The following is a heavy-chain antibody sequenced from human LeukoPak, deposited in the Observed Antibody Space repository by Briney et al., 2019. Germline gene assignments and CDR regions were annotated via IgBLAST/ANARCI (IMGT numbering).Heavy chain of an antibody. CDR3: ARDIHWAFDY. CDR2: ISSSTSYI. CDR1: GFTCSSYS. D-gene: IGHD7-27*01. V-gene: IGHV3-21*01. J-gene: IGHJ4*02. Sequence: GGSLRLSCAASGFTCSSYSMNWVGQAPGKGLEWVSSISSSTSYIYYADSAKGRFTISRDSARRPLFLQMNSLRDEDTAVYYCARDIHWAFDYWGQGTLVTVSS.